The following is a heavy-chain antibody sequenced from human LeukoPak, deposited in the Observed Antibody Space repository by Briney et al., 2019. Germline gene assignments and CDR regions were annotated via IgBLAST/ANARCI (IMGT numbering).Heavy chain of an antibody. CDR1: GGTFSSYA. CDR3: AKGLQWELLVFDY. Sequence: ASVKVSCKASGGTFSSYAISWVRQAPGQGLEWVGGIIPIFGTANYAQKFQGRVTITADESTSTAYMELSSLRSEDTAVYYCAKGLQWELLVFDYWGQGTLVTVSS. D-gene: IGHD1-26*01. J-gene: IGHJ4*02. CDR2: IIPIFGTA. V-gene: IGHV1-69*01.